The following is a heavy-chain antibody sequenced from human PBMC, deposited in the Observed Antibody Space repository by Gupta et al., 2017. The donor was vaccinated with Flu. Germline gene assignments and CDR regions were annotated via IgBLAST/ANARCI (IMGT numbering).Heavy chain of an antibody. CDR2: MNPRSAAT. Sequence: FTDSFIHWVRQAPGRGLEWMGWMNPRSAATGYAQKFQSRVSMTRDTSISTAYMDLRRLTADDTAIYYCARVNPVRGSRLDPWGQGTLVTVSS. J-gene: IGHJ5*02. D-gene: IGHD5-12*01. CDR1: FTDSF. CDR3: ARVNPVRGSRLDP. V-gene: IGHV1-2*02.